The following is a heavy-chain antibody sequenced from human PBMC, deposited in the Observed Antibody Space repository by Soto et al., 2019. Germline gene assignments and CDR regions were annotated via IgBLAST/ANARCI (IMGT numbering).Heavy chain of an antibody. CDR1: GFTFSSYA. CDR2: ISYDGSNK. J-gene: IGHJ6*02. D-gene: IGHD5-12*01. Sequence: GGSLRLSCAASGFTFSSYAMHWVRQAPGKGLEWVAVISYDGSNKYYADSVKGRFTISRDNSKNTLYLQMNSLRAEDTAVYYCARDNSGYAIGPLDVWGQGTTVTVSS. CDR3: ARDNSGYAIGPLDV. V-gene: IGHV3-30-3*01.